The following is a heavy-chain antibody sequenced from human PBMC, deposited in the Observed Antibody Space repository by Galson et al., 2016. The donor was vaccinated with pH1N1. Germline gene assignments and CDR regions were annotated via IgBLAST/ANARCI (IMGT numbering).Heavy chain of an antibody. Sequence: TLSLTCTVSGGSISSGDYYWSWIRQSPGRGLEWIGYIYYSGSTYYNPSLESRITISLDTSKNQFSLKLSSVTAADTAVDYCARGEIAAVTSWFDPWGQGTLVTVSS. D-gene: IGHD6-13*01. CDR2: IYYSGST. V-gene: IGHV4-30-4*08. CDR3: ARGEIAAVTSWFDP. CDR1: GGSISSGDYY. J-gene: IGHJ5*02.